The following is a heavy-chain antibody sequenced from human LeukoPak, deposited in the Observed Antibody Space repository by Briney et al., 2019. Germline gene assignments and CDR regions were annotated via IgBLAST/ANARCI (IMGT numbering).Heavy chain of an antibody. Sequence: SETLSLTCTVSGGSISSGSYYWSWIRQPAGKGLEWIGRIYTSGSTNYNPSLKSRVTISVDTSKNQFSLKLSSVTAADTAVYYCAREGLNMVRGVIPKEAWGWFDPWGQGTLVTVSS. D-gene: IGHD3-10*01. V-gene: IGHV4-61*02. CDR1: GGSISSGSYY. CDR2: IYTSGST. CDR3: AREGLNMVRGVIPKEAWGWFDP. J-gene: IGHJ5*02.